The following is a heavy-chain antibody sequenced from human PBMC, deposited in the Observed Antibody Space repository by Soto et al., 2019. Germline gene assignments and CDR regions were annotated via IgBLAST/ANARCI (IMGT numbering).Heavy chain of an antibody. CDR1: GFTFSNYA. CDR2: VSGSGGNT. V-gene: IGHV3-23*01. J-gene: IGHJ4*02. Sequence: VQLLESGGGLVQPGGSLRLSCAASGFTFSNYAMSWVRQAPGKGLEWVSAVSGSGGNTYYADSVQGRFTISRDNSKNMRNLQMNSLRAENTAVYYCAKLNLFVSAAAGRGPFDYWGQGTLVTVSS. D-gene: IGHD6-13*01. CDR3: AKLNLFVSAAAGRGPFDY.